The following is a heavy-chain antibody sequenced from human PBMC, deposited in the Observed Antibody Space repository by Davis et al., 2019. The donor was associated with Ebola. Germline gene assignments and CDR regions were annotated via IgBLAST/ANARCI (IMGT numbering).Heavy chain of an antibody. CDR3: ARYTAMTN. V-gene: IGHV3-30-3*01. Sequence: PGGSLRLSCAASGFTFSSYWMSWVRQAPGKGLEWVAVISYDGSNKYYADSVKGRFTISRDNSKNTLYLQMSSLRAEDTAVYYCARYTAMTNWGQGTLVTVSS. D-gene: IGHD5-18*01. CDR1: GFTFSSYW. CDR2: ISYDGSNK. J-gene: IGHJ4*02.